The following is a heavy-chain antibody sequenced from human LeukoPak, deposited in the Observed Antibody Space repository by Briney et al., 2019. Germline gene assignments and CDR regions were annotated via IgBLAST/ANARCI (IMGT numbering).Heavy chain of an antibody. CDR3: TTMARRYCSSTSCYEEGIYYYYYMDV. CDR1: GFTFSSYE. D-gene: IGHD2-2*01. CDR2: IKSKTDGGTT. J-gene: IGHJ6*03. V-gene: IGHV3-15*01. Sequence: GGSLRHSCAASGFTFSSYEMNWVRQAPGKGLEWVGRIKSKTDGGTTDYAAPVKGRFTISRDDSKNTLYLQMNSLKTEDTAVYYCTTMARRYCSSTSCYEEGIYYYYYMDVWGKGTTVTISS.